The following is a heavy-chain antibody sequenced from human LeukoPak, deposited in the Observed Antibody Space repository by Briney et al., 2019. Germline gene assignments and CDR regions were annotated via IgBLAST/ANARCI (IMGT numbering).Heavy chain of an antibody. D-gene: IGHD3-10*01. Sequence: GESLNIPCKGPGPSFTNYWNGWLRQPSGKRLELTGIIHPGDSDTRYSPSFQGQVTISADKSISTAYLQWSSLKASDTAIYYCARQLFGDLPFDYWGQGTQVTVSS. V-gene: IGHV5-51*01. CDR1: GPSFTNYW. CDR3: ARQLFGDLPFDY. J-gene: IGHJ4*02. CDR2: IHPGDSDT.